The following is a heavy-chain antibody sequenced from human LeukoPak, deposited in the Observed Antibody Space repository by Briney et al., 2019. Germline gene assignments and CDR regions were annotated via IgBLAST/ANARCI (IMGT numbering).Heavy chain of an antibody. J-gene: IGHJ5*02. D-gene: IGHD4-17*01. Sequence: ASVKVSCKASGGTFSSYAISWVRQAPGQGLEWMGGIIPIFGTANYAQKFQGRVTITTDESTSTAYMELSSLRSEDTAVYYCARNYGDYVEGNWFDPWGQGILVTVSS. CDR1: GGTFSSYA. CDR3: ARNYGDYVEGNWFDP. V-gene: IGHV1-69*05. CDR2: IIPIFGTA.